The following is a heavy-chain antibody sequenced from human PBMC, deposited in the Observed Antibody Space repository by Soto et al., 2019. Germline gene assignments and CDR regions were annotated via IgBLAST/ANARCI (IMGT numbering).Heavy chain of an antibody. D-gene: IGHD2-2*01. CDR2: ITGSADKT. CDR3: ARDCSSSSCSVWHY. V-gene: IGHV3-23*01. J-gene: IGHJ4*02. CDR1: GFSLSNYV. Sequence: GGSLRLSCAASGFSLSNYVMTWVRQAPGKGLEWVSGITGSADKTYYADSVKGRFIISRDNSKNTLYLQMNSLRAEDTALYYCARDCSSSSCSVWHYWGQGTLVTVSS.